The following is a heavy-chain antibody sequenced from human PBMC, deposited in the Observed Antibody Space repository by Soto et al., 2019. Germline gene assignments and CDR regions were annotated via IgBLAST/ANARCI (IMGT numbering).Heavy chain of an antibody. V-gene: IGHV3-48*02. CDR2: ISSSSSTI. CDR1: GFTFSSYS. D-gene: IGHD1-26*01. Sequence: PGGSLRLSCAASGFTFSSYSMNWVRQAPGKGLEWVSYISSSSSTIYYVDYVKGRFTISRDNAKNSLYLQMNSLRYDDTAVYYCARDRAGAQYGLDVWGQGTTVTVSS. CDR3: ARDRAGAQYGLDV. J-gene: IGHJ6*02.